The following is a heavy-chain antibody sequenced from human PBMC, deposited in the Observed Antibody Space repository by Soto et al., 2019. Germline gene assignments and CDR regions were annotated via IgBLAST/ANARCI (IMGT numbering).Heavy chain of an antibody. CDR2: ISSSSSTK. V-gene: IGHV3-48*01. Sequence: EVQLVESGGGLVQPGGSLRLSCAASGLTFNIASMNWVRQAPGKGLEWVSYISSSSSTKYYADSVKGRFTISRDNAKNSLYVQMNSLSAEDTAVYFCERDPRYVGAPIYYNYMDVWGKGTTVTVSS. CDR3: ERDPRYVGAPIYYNYMDV. D-gene: IGHD1-26*01. CDR1: GLTFNIAS. J-gene: IGHJ6*03.